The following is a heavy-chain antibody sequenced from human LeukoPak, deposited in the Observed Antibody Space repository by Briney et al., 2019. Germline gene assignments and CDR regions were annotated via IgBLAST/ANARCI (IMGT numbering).Heavy chain of an antibody. Sequence: GGSLRLSCAASGFTFSDYYMSWIRQAPGKGLEWVANIKQDGSEKYYVDSVKGRFTISRDNAKNSLYLQMNSLRAEDTAVYYCARDPQGDYWGQGTLVTVSS. CDR2: IKQDGSEK. J-gene: IGHJ4*02. CDR3: ARDPQGDY. V-gene: IGHV3-7*03. CDR1: GFTFSDYY.